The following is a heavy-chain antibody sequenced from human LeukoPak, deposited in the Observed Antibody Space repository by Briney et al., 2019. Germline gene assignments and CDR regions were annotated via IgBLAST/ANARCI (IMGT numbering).Heavy chain of an antibody. J-gene: IGHJ5*02. CDR2: ISAYNGNT. Sequence: ASVKVSCKASGYTFTSYGISWVRQAPGQGLEWMGWISAYNGNTNYAQKLQGRVTMTTDTSTSTAYMELRSLRSDDTAVYYCARVHPIHMVRGVTYDPWGQGTLVTVSS. V-gene: IGHV1-18*01. CDR1: GYTFTSYG. CDR3: ARVHPIHMVRGVTYDP. D-gene: IGHD3-10*01.